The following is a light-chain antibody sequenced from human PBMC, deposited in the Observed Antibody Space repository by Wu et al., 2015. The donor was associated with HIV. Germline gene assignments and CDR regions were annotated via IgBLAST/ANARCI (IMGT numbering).Light chain of an antibody. CDR1: RDINNF. V-gene: IGKV1-27*01. CDR2: STS. J-gene: IGKJ2*01. Sequence: DIQMTQSPSSLSASIGARVTMTCRATRDINNFLAWYQIKPGKVPRLLIFSTSTLVSGVPSRFGGSGSGTDFALTIDGLQPEDVATYYCLKYDAVPRTFGQGT. CDR3: LKYDAVPRT.